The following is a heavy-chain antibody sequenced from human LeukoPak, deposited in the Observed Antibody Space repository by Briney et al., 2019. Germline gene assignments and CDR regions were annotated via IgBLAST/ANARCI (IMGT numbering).Heavy chain of an antibody. D-gene: IGHD2-15*01. V-gene: IGHV1-69*13. J-gene: IGHJ1*01. Sequence: SVKVSCKASGGTFSSYAISWVRQAPGQGLEWMGGIIPIFGTANYAQKFQGRVTITADESTSTAYMELSSLRPEDTAVYCCAREGYCSGGSCYDLEYFQHWGQGTQVTVSS. CDR1: GGTFSSYA. CDR2: IIPIFGTA. CDR3: AREGYCSGGSCYDLEYFQH.